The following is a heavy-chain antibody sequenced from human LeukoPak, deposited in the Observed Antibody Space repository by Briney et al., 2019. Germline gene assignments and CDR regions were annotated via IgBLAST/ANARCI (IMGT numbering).Heavy chain of an antibody. CDR2: IWYDGSNK. J-gene: IGHJ4*02. Sequence: PGGSLRLSCAASGFTFSSYGMHWVRQAPGKGLEWVAVIWYDGSNKYYADSVKGRFTISRDNSKDTLYLQMNSLRAEDTAVYYCATKGQGNDYYFDYWGQGTLVTVSS. V-gene: IGHV3-33*01. D-gene: IGHD3-3*01. CDR1: GFTFSSYG. CDR3: ATKGQGNDYYFDY.